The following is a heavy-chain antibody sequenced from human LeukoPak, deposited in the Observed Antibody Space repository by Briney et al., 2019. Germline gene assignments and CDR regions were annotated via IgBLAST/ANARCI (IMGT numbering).Heavy chain of an antibody. CDR1: GGSSSSSSYY. CDR3: ATPMGRYDYVWGSYPHY. CDR2: IYYSGST. V-gene: IGHV4-39*01. J-gene: IGHJ4*02. D-gene: IGHD3-16*02. Sequence: SETLSLTCTVSGGSSSSSSYYWGWIRQPPGKGLEWIGSIYYSGSTYYNPSLKSRVTISVDTSKNQFSLKLSSVTAADTAVYYCATPMGRYDYVWGSYPHYWGQGTLVTVSS.